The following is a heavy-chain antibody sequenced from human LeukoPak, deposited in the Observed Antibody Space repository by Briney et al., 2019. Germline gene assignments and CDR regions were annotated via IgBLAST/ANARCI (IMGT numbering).Heavy chain of an antibody. J-gene: IGHJ1*01. V-gene: IGHV4-59*01. D-gene: IGHD4-17*01. CDR3: ARADYGDYPGGFQH. CDR1: GGSISSYY. Sequence: SSETLSLTCTVSGGSISSYYWSWIRQPPGKGLEWIGYIYYSGSTNYNPSLKSRVTISVDTSKNQFSLKLSSVTAADTAVYYCARADYGDYPGGFQHWGQGTLVTVSS. CDR2: IYYSGST.